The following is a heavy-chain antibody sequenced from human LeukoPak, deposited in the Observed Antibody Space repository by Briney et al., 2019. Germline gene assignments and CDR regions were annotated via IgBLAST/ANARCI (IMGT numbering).Heavy chain of an antibody. Sequence: SETLSLTCTVSGGSISSYYWSWIRQPAGKGLEWIGRIYTSGNTNYNPSLNSRVTMSVDTSKNQFSLKLSSVTAADTAVYYCGREATVTARAFDIWGQGTLVTVSS. D-gene: IGHD4-17*01. CDR1: GGSISSYY. CDR3: GREATVTARAFDI. J-gene: IGHJ3*02. CDR2: IYTSGNT. V-gene: IGHV4-4*07.